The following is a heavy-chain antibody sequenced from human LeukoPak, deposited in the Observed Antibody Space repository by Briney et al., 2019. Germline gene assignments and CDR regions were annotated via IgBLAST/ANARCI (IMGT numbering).Heavy chain of an antibody. J-gene: IGHJ6*03. Sequence: ASVTVCCTASGYTFTGYYMHWVRQAPGQGLGWLGWINPNSGGTNYAQKFQGRVTMTRDTSISTAYMALSRLRSDDTAVYYCARDRVSGSPDYYYYYMDVWGKGTTVTVSS. CDR2: INPNSGGT. V-gene: IGHV1-2*02. CDR3: ARDRVSGSPDYYYYYMDV. CDR1: GYTFTGYY. D-gene: IGHD1-26*01.